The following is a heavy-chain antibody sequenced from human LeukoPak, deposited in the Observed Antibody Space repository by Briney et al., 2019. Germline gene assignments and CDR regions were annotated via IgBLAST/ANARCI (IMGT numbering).Heavy chain of an antibody. CDR2: IYTFGNT. CDR1: GDSTRSYY. V-gene: IGHV4-4*07. CDR3: AKVGPSIYDSYFDD. J-gene: IGHJ4*02. Sequence: SETLSLTCTVSGDSTRSYYWSWVRQPAGKGLEWIGRIYTFGNTDLNPALKSRVTLSLDTSKNQFSLKLTSVTAADTAVYYCAKVGPSIYDSYFDDWGQGTLVTVSS. D-gene: IGHD5/OR15-5a*01.